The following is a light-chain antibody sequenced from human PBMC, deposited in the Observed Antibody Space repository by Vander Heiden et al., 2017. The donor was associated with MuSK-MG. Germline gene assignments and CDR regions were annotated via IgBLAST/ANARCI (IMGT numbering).Light chain of an antibody. V-gene: IGKV3-15*01. CDR1: QSVSSN. CDR2: GAS. J-gene: IGKJ4*01. CDR3: QQDNKWPLT. Sequence: EVVMTQSPATLSVSPGERATLSCRASQSVSSNLAWYQQKPGQAPRLHIYGASTRATGIPARFSGSGSGTEFTLTISSLQSEDFAVYYCQQDNKWPLTFGGGTKVEIK.